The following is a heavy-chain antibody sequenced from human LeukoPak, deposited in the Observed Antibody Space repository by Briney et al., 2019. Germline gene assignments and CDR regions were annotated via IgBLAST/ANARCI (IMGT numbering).Heavy chain of an antibody. CDR3: AKDTPYFEH. Sequence: GGSLRLSCAASGFTFSSYAMSWVRQAPGKGLEWVSAISGSGGSTYYADTVKGRFTISRDDSKSTLYLQMRSLSVEDTAVYFCAKDTPYFEHWGQGVLVTVAS. J-gene: IGHJ4*02. V-gene: IGHV3-23*01. CDR2: ISGSGGST. CDR1: GFTFSSYA.